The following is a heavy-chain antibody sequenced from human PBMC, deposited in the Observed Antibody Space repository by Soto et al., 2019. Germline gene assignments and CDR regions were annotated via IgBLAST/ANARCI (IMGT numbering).Heavy chain of an antibody. CDR2: ISGSGGST. CDR1: GFTFSSYA. J-gene: IGHJ4*02. V-gene: IGHV3-23*01. Sequence: LGGSLRLSFAASGFTFSSYAMSWVRQAPGKGLEWVSAISGSGGSTYYADSVKGRFTLSRDNSKNTLYLQMNSLRAEDTAVYYCAKEKDYDYVWGSYRYTSDYWGQGTLVTVSS. D-gene: IGHD3-16*02. CDR3: AKEKDYDYVWGSYRYTSDY.